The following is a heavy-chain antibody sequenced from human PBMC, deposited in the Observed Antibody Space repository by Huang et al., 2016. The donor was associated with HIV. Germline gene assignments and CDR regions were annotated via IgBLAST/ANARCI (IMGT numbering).Heavy chain of an antibody. CDR3: TRLTMIGDGDY. CDR1: GFTFSGSA. V-gene: IGHV3-73*01. Sequence: EVQLVESGGGLVQPGGSLKLSCAGYGFTFSGSAMHWVRQASGKGLECVGRMRSKANSDTTAYAASVKGSFTISSDDSKNKAYLQMNSLKTEDTAVYYCTRLTMIGDGDYWGQGTLVTVSS. D-gene: IGHD3-22*01. CDR2: MRSKANSDTT. J-gene: IGHJ4*02.